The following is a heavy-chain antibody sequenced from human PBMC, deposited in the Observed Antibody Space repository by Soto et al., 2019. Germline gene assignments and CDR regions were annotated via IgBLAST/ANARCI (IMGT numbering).Heavy chain of an antibody. Sequence: SVKVSCKASGGTFSSYAISWVRQAPGQGLEWMGGIIPIFGTANYAQKFQGRVTITADESTSTAYMELSSLRAEDTAVYYCAKEYSSSSLYYYYGMDVWGQGATVTVSS. CDR2: IIPIFGTA. CDR3: AKEYSSSSLYYYYGMDV. J-gene: IGHJ6*02. V-gene: IGHV1-69*13. D-gene: IGHD6-6*01. CDR1: GGTFSSYA.